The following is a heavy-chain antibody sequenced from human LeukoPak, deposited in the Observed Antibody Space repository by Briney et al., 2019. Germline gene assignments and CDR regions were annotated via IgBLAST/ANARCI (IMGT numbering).Heavy chain of an antibody. J-gene: IGHJ4*02. D-gene: IGHD3-22*01. CDR2: ISAYNGNT. Sequence: ASVKVSCKASGYTFTNYGISWVRQAPGQGLEWMGWISAYNGNTNYAQKLQGRVTMTTGTSTGTAYMELRSLRSDDTAVYYCARRYYYDNSGYYYFDYWGQGTLVTVSS. V-gene: IGHV1-18*01. CDR3: ARRYYYDNSGYYYFDY. CDR1: GYTFTNYG.